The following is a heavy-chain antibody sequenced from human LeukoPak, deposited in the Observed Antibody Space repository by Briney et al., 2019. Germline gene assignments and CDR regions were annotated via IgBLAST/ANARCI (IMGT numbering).Heavy chain of an antibody. Sequence: SETLSLTCTVSGGSISSGGYYWSWIRQHPGKGLEWIGYIYYSGSTYYNPSLKSRVTISVDTSKNQFSLKLSSVTAADTAVYYCARVLDGDFIDYWGQGALVTVSS. CDR3: ARVLDGDFIDY. CDR2: IYYSGST. V-gene: IGHV4-31*03. CDR1: GGSISSGGYY. J-gene: IGHJ4*02. D-gene: IGHD4-17*01.